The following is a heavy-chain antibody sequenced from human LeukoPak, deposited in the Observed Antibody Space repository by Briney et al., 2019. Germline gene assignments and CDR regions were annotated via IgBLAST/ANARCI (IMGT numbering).Heavy chain of an antibody. CDR2: IYYSGST. CDR1: GGSISSSSYY. D-gene: IGHD4-17*01. J-gene: IGHJ4*02. Sequence: SETLSLTCTVSGGSISSSSYYWGWIRQPPGKGLEWIGSIYYSGSTYYNPSLKSRVTISVDTSKNQFSLKLSSVTAADTAVYYCARGLTTVTTLDYWGQGTLVTVSS. V-gene: IGHV4-39*01. CDR3: ARGLTTVTTLDY.